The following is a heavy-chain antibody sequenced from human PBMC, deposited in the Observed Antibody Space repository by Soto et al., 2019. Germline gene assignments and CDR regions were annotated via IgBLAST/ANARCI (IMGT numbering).Heavy chain of an antibody. D-gene: IGHD2-2*01. CDR2: IYFSGST. J-gene: IGHJ6*03. CDR1: GGSISNGGYY. V-gene: IGHV4-31*11. Sequence: QVQLQESGPGLVKPSQTLSLTCAVSGGSISNGGYYWSWIRQHPGKGLAWIGSIYFSGSTYYNPSLKSRVTISVATPKNQFSLTLSSGTAADTAVYYCARDIHSQLPHQRWGGGYMDVWGKGTTVTVSS. CDR3: ARDIHSQLPHQRWGGGYMDV.